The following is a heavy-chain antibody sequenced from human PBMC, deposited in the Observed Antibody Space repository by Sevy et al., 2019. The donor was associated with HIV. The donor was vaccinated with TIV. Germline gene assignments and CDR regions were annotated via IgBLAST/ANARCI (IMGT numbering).Heavy chain of an antibody. CDR1: GSTLSKLS. CDR2: FDPEDGET. D-gene: IGHD3-22*01. J-gene: IGHJ4*02. Sequence: ASVKVSCKVSGSTLSKLSMHWVRQAPGKGLEWMGRFDPEDGETIYSQKFQGRVTMTEDTSTDTAYMELSSLRSEDTAVYHCAAAREYYEDTSGYLDYWGPGTLVTVSS. CDR3: AAAREYYEDTSGYLDY. V-gene: IGHV1-24*01.